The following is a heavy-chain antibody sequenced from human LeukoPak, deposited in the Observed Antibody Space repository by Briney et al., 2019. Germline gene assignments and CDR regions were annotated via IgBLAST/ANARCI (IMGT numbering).Heavy chain of an antibody. J-gene: IGHJ6*03. CDR3: ARDRMGTVSTGYYYYYMDV. V-gene: IGHV1-8*01. D-gene: IGHD4-17*01. CDR2: MNPNSGNT. Sequence: EASVKVSCKASGYTFTSYDINWVRQAPGQGLEWMGWMNPNSGNTGYAQKFQGRVTMTRNTSISTAYMELSSLRSEDTAVYYCARDRMGTVSTGYYYYYMDVWGKGTTVTVSS. CDR1: GYTFTSYD.